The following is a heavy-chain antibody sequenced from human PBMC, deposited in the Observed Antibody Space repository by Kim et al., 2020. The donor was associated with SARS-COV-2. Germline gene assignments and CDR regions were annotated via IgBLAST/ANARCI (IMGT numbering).Heavy chain of an antibody. CDR2: ISGSGGST. V-gene: IGHV3-23*01. Sequence: GGSLRLSCAASGFTFSSYAMSWVRQAPGKGLEWVSAISGSGGSTYYADSVKGRFTISRDNSKNTLYLQMNSLRAEDTAVYYCAKDRHYYGSGSYLWIDPWGQGTLVTVSS. D-gene: IGHD3-10*01. J-gene: IGHJ5*02. CDR1: GFTFSSYA. CDR3: AKDRHYYGSGSYLWIDP.